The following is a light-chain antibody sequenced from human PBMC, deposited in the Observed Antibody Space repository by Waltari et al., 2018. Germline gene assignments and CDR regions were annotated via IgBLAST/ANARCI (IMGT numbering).Light chain of an antibody. CDR1: QSISNW. Sequence: IQVTQSPSTLSASVGDRVTITCRATQSISNWWAWYQQKPGKAPKLLIYKASTLESGVPSRFSGSGSGTEFTLTISSLQPEDVGTYYCQQHENLPYSFGQGTKLEIK. CDR3: QQHENLPYS. J-gene: IGKJ2*03. CDR2: KAS. V-gene: IGKV1-5*01.